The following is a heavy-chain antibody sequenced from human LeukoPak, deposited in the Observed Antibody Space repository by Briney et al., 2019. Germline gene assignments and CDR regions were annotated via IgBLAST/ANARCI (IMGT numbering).Heavy chain of an antibody. Sequence: SETLSLTCTVSGGTISSSSYYWGWIRQPPGKGLEWIGSIYYSGSTNYNPSLKSRVTISVDTSKNQFSLKLSSVTAADTAVYYCARDRSCSSTSCYYNWFDPWGQGTLVTVSS. V-gene: IGHV4-39*07. J-gene: IGHJ5*02. CDR1: GGTISSSSYY. CDR3: ARDRSCSSTSCYYNWFDP. D-gene: IGHD2-2*01. CDR2: IYYSGST.